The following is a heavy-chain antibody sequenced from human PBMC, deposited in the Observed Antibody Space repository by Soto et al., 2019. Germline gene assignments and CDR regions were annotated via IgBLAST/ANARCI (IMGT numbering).Heavy chain of an antibody. D-gene: IGHD3-10*01. CDR3: VGGQYYFDY. J-gene: IGHJ4*02. V-gene: IGHV3-30*03. CDR2: ISYDGSNK. CDR1: GFPFTSYG. Sequence: QVKLVESRGGVVQPGRSLRLSCAASGFPFTSYGMHWVREGPGKGLEWVAVISYDGSNKFYADSVKGRFTISRDNSKNTLYLQMNSLRPEDTALYYCVGGQYYFDYRGQGTLVIVSS.